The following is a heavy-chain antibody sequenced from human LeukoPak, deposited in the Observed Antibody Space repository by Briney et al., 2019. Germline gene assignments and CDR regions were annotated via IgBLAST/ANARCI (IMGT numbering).Heavy chain of an antibody. J-gene: IGHJ4*02. CDR3: AKDSHGSFDY. CDR1: GFTFSNYG. CDR2: ISYDGSNK. Sequence: GRSLRLSCAASGFTFSNYGMHWVRQAPGEGLEWVAVISYDGSNKYYEDSVKGRFTISRDNSKNTLYLQMNSLRAEDTAVYYCAKDSHGSFDYWGQGTLVTVSS. V-gene: IGHV3-30*18. D-gene: IGHD3-10*01.